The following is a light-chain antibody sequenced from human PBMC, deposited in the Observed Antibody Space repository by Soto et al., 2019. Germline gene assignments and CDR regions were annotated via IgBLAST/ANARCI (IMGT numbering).Light chain of an antibody. CDR3: HQYGSSPLYT. CDR1: QSVSSSY. Sequence: EIVLTQSPGTLSLSPRERATLSCRASQSVSSSYLAWYQQKPGQAPRLLIYGASSRATGIPDRFSGSGSGTDFPLPSSRLEREDFAVYYCHQYGSSPLYTFGQGTKLEIK. CDR2: GAS. V-gene: IGKV3-20*01. J-gene: IGKJ2*01.